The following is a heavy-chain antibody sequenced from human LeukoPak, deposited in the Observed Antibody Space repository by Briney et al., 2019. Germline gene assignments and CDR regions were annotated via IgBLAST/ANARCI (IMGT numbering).Heavy chain of an antibody. CDR1: GYTFTGFT. CDR3: ARVNGYSFDY. J-gene: IGHJ4*02. Sequence: ASVKVSCKASGYTFTGFTIHWVRQAPGQRLEWMGWINTGNGSTKYSQKFQGRVTITRDTTASTAYMELSSLRSEDTAIYYCARVNGYSFDYWGQGALVTVTS. D-gene: IGHD2-8*01. V-gene: IGHV1-3*04. CDR2: INTGNGST.